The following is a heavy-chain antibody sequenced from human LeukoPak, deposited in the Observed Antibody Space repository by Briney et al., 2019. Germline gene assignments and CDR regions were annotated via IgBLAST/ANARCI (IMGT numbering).Heavy chain of an antibody. D-gene: IGHD3-10*01. J-gene: IGHJ5*02. CDR2: IYYSGST. CDR3: ARAVAVRWFDP. CDR1: GGSISSYY. Sequence: PSETLSLTCTVSGGSISSYYWSWIRQPPGKGLEWIGYIYYSGSTNYNPSLKSRVTISVDTSKNQFSLKPSSVTAADTAVYYCARAVAVRWFDPWGQGTLVTVSS. V-gene: IGHV4-59*01.